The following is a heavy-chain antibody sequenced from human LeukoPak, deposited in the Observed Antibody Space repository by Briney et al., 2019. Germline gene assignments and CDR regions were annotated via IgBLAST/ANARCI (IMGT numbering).Heavy chain of an antibody. CDR2: INHSGST. CDR1: GGSFSGYY. CDR3: ARPLYYYDSSGYLD. J-gene: IGHJ4*02. D-gene: IGHD3-22*01. V-gene: IGHV4-34*01. Sequence: SETLSLTCAVYGGSFSGYYWSWIRQPPGKGLEWIGEINHSGSTNYNPSLKSRVTISVDTSKNQFSLKLSSVTAADTAVYYCARPLYYYDSSGYLDWGQGTLVTVSS.